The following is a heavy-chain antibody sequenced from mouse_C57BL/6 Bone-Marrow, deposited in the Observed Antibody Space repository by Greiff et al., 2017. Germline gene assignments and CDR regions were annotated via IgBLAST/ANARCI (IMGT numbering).Heavy chain of an antibody. D-gene: IGHD5-5*01. CDR1: GYTFTSYW. CDR3: ADPWNYLYLYFEV. V-gene: IGHV1-64*01. Sequence: QVQLQQPGAELVKPGASVKLSCKASGYTFTSYWMHWVKQRPGQGLEWIGMIHPNSGSTNYNEKFKSKATLTVDKSSSTSYMQLSSLTSEDSAVYYCADPWNYLYLYFEVWGTGTTVTVAS. J-gene: IGHJ1*03. CDR2: IHPNSGST.